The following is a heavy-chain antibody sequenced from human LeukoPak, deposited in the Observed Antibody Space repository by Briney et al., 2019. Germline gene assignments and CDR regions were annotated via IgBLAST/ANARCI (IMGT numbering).Heavy chain of an antibody. J-gene: IGHJ4*02. CDR3: AGRSAGNLEY. V-gene: IGHV3-74*01. Sequence: GGPLRLSCAASGFTFSNYWMHWVRQAPGKGLVWVSRINSDGSGTGYADSVKGRFTISRDNAKNTLYLQMNSLRAEDTAVYYCAGRSAGNLEYWGQGTLVSVSS. CDR2: INSDGSGT. D-gene: IGHD2-15*01. CDR1: GFTFSNYW.